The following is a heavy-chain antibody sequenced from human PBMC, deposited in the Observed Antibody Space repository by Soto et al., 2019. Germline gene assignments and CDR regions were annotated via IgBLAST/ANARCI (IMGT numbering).Heavy chain of an antibody. V-gene: IGHV4-39*01. Sequence: XETLSLTCRVSDGSMNSDSSYWGWIRQPPGKGLEWIGVINHSGSTYHNLSLKGRVTMSVDASRNQFSLKLTSMTAADTAVYYCARLGGYVSVGYYYLWDSWGQGTLVTVSS. CDR3: ARLGGYVSVGYYYLWDS. D-gene: IGHD3-22*01. CDR2: INHSGST. CDR1: DGSMNSDSSY. J-gene: IGHJ4*02.